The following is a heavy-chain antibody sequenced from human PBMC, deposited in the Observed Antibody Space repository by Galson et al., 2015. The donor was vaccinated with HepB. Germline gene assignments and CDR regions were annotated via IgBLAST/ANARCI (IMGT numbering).Heavy chain of an antibody. J-gene: IGHJ4*02. CDR1: GYTFMDYY. V-gene: IGHV1-46*01. Sequence: SVKVSCKASGYTFMDYYVHWVRRAPGQGLEWMGVIYPSGGSTSYAQKFQGRITMTRDTSTNTVYMELSSLTSEDTAVYYCARTVPQRFLEYLPYFDYWGQGTLVTVSS. D-gene: IGHD3-3*01. CDR2: IYPSGGST. CDR3: ARTVPQRFLEYLPYFDY.